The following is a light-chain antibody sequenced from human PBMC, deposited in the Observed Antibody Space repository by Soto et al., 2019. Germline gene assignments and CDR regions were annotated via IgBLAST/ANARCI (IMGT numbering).Light chain of an antibody. Sequence: QSALTQPASVSGSPGQSITISCTGTSSDVGAYNLVSWYQHHPDKAPKLMISDVSNRPSGVSDRFSGSKSGNTASLTISGLQAEDEADYYCASLTTTNFVFGTGTKVTVL. CDR2: DVS. CDR3: ASLTTTNFV. V-gene: IGLV2-14*01. CDR1: SSDVGAYNL. J-gene: IGLJ1*01.